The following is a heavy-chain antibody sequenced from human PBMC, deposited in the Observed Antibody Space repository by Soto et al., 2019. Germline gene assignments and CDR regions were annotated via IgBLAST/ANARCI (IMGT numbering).Heavy chain of an antibody. V-gene: IGHV4-59*01. CDR3: ARVKYTMVRGVSDAFDI. J-gene: IGHJ3*02. CDR2: IYYSGST. D-gene: IGHD3-10*01. Sequence: PSETLSLTCTVSGGSISSYYWSWIRQPPGKGLEWIGYIYYSGSTNYNPSLKSRVTISVDTSKNQFSLKPSSVTAADTAVYYCARVKYTMVRGVSDAFDIWGQGTMVTVSS. CDR1: GGSISSYY.